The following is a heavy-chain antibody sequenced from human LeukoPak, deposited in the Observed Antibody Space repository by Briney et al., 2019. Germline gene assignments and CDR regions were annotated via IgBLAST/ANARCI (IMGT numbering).Heavy chain of an antibody. Sequence: PSETLSLTCTVSGGSISSYYWSWIRQPPGKGLEWIGYFYYSGSTNYNPSLKSRVTISVDTSKNQFSLKLSSVTAADTAVYYCARSYYGSGKPLLFDYWGQGTLVTVSS. D-gene: IGHD3-10*01. CDR1: GGSISSYY. CDR2: FYYSGST. V-gene: IGHV4-59*08. J-gene: IGHJ4*02. CDR3: ARSYYGSGKPLLFDY.